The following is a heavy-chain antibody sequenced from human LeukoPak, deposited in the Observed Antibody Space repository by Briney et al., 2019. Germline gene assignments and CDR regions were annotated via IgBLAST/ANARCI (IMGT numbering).Heavy chain of an antibody. D-gene: IGHD4-17*01. CDR2: IYYSGST. J-gene: IGHJ4*02. CDR3: ARGLYGDYVNYFDY. V-gene: IGHV4-30-4*08. Sequence: SETLSLTCTVSGGSISSGDYYWSWIRQPPGKGLEWIGYIYYSGSTYYNPSLKSRVTISVDTSKNQFSLKLSSVTAADTAVYYCARGLYGDYVNYFDYWGQGTLVTVPS. CDR1: GGSISSGDYY.